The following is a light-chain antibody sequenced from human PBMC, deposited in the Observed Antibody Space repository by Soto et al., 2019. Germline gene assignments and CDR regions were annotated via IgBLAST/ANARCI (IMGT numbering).Light chain of an antibody. V-gene: IGKV1-33*01. CDR1: QGIRND. CDR2: DAS. CDR3: QQYENLPT. J-gene: IGKJ5*01. Sequence: DIQMTQSPSSLSASVGDRVTMTCRASQGIRNDLGWYQQKPGRAPKILIYDASNLEAGVPSRFRGSGSGTDFTFTISRLQPEDIATYYCQQYENLPTLGQGTRLEIK.